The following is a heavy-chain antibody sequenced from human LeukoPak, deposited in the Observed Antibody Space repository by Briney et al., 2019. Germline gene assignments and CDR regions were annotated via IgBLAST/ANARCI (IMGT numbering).Heavy chain of an antibody. V-gene: IGHV1-69*05. CDR1: GGTFSSYA. Sequence: ASVKVSCKASGGTFSSYAISWVRQAPGQGLEWMGRIIPIFGTANYAQKFQGRVTITTDESTSTAYMELSRLRSDDTAAYYCARTFYDLSLAFDIWGQGTMVTVSS. CDR3: ARTFYDLSLAFDI. J-gene: IGHJ3*02. CDR2: IIPIFGTA. D-gene: IGHD2/OR15-2a*01.